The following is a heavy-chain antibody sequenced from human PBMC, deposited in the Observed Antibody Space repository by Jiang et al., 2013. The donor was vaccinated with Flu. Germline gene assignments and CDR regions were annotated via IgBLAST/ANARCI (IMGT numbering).Heavy chain of an antibody. CDR1: Y. V-gene: IGHV4-34*01. Sequence: YWSWIRQPPRKGLEWIGEINHSGSTNYNPSLKSRVTISVDTSKNQFSLKLSSVTAADTAVYYCARGLRFDYWGQGTLVTVSS. CDR3: ARGLRFDY. D-gene: IGHD4-17*01. J-gene: IGHJ4*02. CDR2: INHSGST.